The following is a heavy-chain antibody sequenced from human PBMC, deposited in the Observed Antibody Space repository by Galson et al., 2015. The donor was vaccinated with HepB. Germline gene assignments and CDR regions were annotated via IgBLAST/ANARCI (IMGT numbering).Heavy chain of an antibody. J-gene: IGHJ4*02. D-gene: IGHD6-13*01. CDR3: ARDVVAAAGTGDY. V-gene: IGHV3-66*01. CDR2: IYSGGST. Sequence: SLRLSCAASGFTVSSNYMSWVRQAPGKGLEWVSVIYSGGSTYYADSVKGRFTISRDNSKNTLYLQMNSLRAEDTAVYYCARDVVAAAGTGDYWGQGALVTVSS. CDR1: GFTVSSNY.